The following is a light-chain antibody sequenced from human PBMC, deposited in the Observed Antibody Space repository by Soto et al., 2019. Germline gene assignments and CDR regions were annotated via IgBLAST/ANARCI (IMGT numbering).Light chain of an antibody. CDR1: QSVSSSY. CDR2: DAY. J-gene: IGKJ5*01. V-gene: IGKV3D-20*02. CDR3: QQRHMWPIT. Sequence: NGVTQSPGTLSLSPGERATLSCRASQSVSSSYLAWYQQKPGQAPRLLIYDAYNRATGIPPRFSGSGSGTDFTLTISSLEPEDSAVYYCQQRHMWPITFGQGTRLEIK.